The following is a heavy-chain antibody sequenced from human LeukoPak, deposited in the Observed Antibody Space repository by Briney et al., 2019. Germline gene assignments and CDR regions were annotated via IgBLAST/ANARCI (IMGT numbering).Heavy chain of an antibody. CDR1: GYTFTNNF. Sequence: ASVKVSCKASGYTFTNNFMHWVRQAPGQGLEWMGWTNPNSGGTNYAQKFQGRVTMTRDTSISTAYMELSRLRSDDTAVYYCARDYYDSSGYYGYWGQGTLVTVSS. CDR2: TNPNSGGT. D-gene: IGHD3-22*01. V-gene: IGHV1-2*02. J-gene: IGHJ4*02. CDR3: ARDYYDSSGYYGY.